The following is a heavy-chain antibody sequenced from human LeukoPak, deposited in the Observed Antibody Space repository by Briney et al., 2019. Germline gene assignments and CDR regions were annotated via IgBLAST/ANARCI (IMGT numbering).Heavy chain of an antibody. D-gene: IGHD4-17*01. CDR3: AQVGDYVGVDY. Sequence: GGSLRLSCAASGFTFSSYGMHWVRQAPGKGLEWVAVIWYDGSNKYYADSVKGRFTISRDNSKNALYLQMNSLRAEDTAVYYCAQVGDYVGVDYWGQGTLVTVSS. CDR1: GFTFSSYG. V-gene: IGHV3-30*02. J-gene: IGHJ4*02. CDR2: IWYDGSNK.